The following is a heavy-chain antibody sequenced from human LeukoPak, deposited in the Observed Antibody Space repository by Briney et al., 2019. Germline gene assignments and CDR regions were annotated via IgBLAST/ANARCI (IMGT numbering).Heavy chain of an antibody. CDR1: GGSISSYY. Sequence: SETLSLTCTVSGGSISSYYWSWIRQPPGKGLEWIGYIYYSGSTNYNPSLKSRVTISVDTSKNQFPLKLSSVTAADTAVYYCASQTPGSTEEFDLWGRGTLVTVSS. CDR2: IYYSGST. CDR3: ASQTPGSTEEFDL. J-gene: IGHJ2*01. D-gene: IGHD1-14*01. V-gene: IGHV4-59*01.